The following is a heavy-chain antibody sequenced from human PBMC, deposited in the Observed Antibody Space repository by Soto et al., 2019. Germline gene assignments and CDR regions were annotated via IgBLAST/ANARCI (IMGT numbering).Heavy chain of an antibody. Sequence: SETLSLTCAVYNGSFSGYFWNWIRQAPGEGMEWIGEIKHSGSTNYNPSLKSRVIISLDMSKNQLSLKLSSVTAADTAVYYCARCVQYCSGSSCYYYAMDVWGQGTTVNVSS. J-gene: IGHJ6*02. CDR3: ARCVQYCSGSSCYYYAMDV. CDR1: NGSFSGYF. V-gene: IGHV4-34*01. D-gene: IGHD2-15*01. CDR2: IKHSGST.